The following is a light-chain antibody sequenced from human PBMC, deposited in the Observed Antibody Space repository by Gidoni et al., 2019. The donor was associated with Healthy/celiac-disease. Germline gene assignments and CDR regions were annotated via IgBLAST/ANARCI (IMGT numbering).Light chain of an antibody. CDR3: QQRSNWPLIT. CDR1: QSVSSY. Sequence: EIVLTQSPATLSLSPGERATLSCRASQSVSSYLAWYQQKPGQAPRLLIYDASNRATGIPARFSGSVSGTDFPLTISSLEPEDFAVYYCQQRSNWPLITFGQGTRLEIK. CDR2: DAS. V-gene: IGKV3-11*01. J-gene: IGKJ5*01.